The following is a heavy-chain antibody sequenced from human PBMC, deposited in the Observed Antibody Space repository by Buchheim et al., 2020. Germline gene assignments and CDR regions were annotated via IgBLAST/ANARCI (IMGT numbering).Heavy chain of an antibody. V-gene: IGHV4-34*01. D-gene: IGHD2-2*01. J-gene: IGHJ6*02. CDR2: INHSGST. CDR3: ARGDCSSTSCSVYYYYGMDV. Sequence: QVQLQQWGAGLLKPSETLSLTCAVYGGSFSGYYWSWIRQPPGKGLEWIGEINHSGSTNYNPSLKSRVPISVATAKNQFSLKLSSVTAADTAVYYCARGDCSSTSCSVYYYYGMDVWGQGTT. CDR1: GGSFSGYY.